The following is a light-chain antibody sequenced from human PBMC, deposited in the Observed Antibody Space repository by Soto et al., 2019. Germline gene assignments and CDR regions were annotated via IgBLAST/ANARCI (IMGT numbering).Light chain of an antibody. J-gene: IGKJ4*01. V-gene: IGKV1-6*01. Sequence: AIQMTQSPSSLSASVGDRATITCRASQGIRNALGWYQQKQGKAPKLLIYGASSLQSGVPSRFSGSGSGTDFTLTISSLQPEDFATYYCLQDDSYPLTFGRGTKVEIK. CDR1: QGIRNA. CDR3: LQDDSYPLT. CDR2: GAS.